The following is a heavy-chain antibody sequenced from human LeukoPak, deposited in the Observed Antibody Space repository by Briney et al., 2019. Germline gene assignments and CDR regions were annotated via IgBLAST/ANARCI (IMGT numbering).Heavy chain of an antibody. D-gene: IGHD6-13*01. CDR2: IYYSGST. J-gene: IGHJ5*02. Sequence: KPSETLSLTCTVSGGSISSYYWSWIRQPPGKGLEWIGYIYYSGSTNYNPSLKSRVTISVDTSKNQFSLKLSSVTAADTAVYYCGRGGGSSSWYNWFDPWGQGTLVTVSS. V-gene: IGHV4-59*01. CDR3: GRGGGSSSWYNWFDP. CDR1: GGSISSYY.